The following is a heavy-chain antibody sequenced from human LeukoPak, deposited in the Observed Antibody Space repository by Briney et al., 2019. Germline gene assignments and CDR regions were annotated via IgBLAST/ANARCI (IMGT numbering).Heavy chain of an antibody. CDR1: GFTFSSYW. Sequence: GGSLRLSCAASGFTFSSYWMSWVRLSPGKGLEWVANIKPDGSEKYFMDSVKGRFTISRDNAKNTLYLQMNSLRAEDTAVYYCARENDYGDYLDYWGQGTLVTVSS. J-gene: IGHJ4*02. CDR3: ARENDYGDYLDY. CDR2: IKPDGSEK. D-gene: IGHD4-17*01. V-gene: IGHV3-7*01.